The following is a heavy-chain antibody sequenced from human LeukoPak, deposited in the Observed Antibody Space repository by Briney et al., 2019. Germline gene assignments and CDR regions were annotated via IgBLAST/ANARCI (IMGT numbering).Heavy chain of an antibody. CDR1: GYSFTATY. CDR2: VNPQNGDT. D-gene: IGHD2-2*01. J-gene: IGHJ3*01. Sequence: ASLKVSCKASGYSFTATYMHWVRQAPGQGIEWMGWVNPQNGDTQYAQKFQGRVTMTRDTSINTVYMEMTSLRSDDTAVYYCAPDSTTYPWGQGTMVTVSS. V-gene: IGHV1-2*02. CDR3: APDSTTYP.